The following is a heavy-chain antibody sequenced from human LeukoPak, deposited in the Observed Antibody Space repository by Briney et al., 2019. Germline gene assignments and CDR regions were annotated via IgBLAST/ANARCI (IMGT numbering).Heavy chain of an antibody. CDR1: GFTFSSYW. J-gene: IGHJ4*02. V-gene: IGHV3-74*01. CDR2: INSDGSST. CDR3: AKVFRSGDLFVSDS. D-gene: IGHD4-17*01. Sequence: GGSLRLSCAASGFTFSSYWMHWVRQAPGKGLVWVSRINSDGSSTSYADSVKGRFTISRDNSKNTLYLQMNSLRTEDSGIYHCAKVFRSGDLFVSDSWGRGTLVTVSS.